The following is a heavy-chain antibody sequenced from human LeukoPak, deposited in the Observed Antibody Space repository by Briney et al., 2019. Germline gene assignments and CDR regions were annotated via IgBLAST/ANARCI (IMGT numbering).Heavy chain of an antibody. CDR2: ISNSRSNI. CDR3: VRAVEYYYDSSGYAVEY. Sequence: PGGSLRLSCAAYGFTFAGYNMNWVRQAPGKGLEWIASISNSRSNIYYADSVTRRFTIYGDNAKNSLYLQMNSLRGEDTAVYYCVRAVEYYYDSSGYAVEYWGQGTLVSVSS. CDR1: GFTFAGYN. D-gene: IGHD3-22*01. V-gene: IGHV3-21*01. J-gene: IGHJ4*02.